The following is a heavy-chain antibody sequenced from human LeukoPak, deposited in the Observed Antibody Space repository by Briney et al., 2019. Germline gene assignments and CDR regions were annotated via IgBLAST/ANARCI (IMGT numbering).Heavy chain of an antibody. CDR3: ASVGVVVAGLHHDY. CDR1: GFTFSDYY. V-gene: IGHV3-11*01. J-gene: IGHJ4*02. D-gene: IGHD2-15*01. CDR2: ISSGGSTI. Sequence: GGSLRLSCAASGFTFSDYYMSWIRQAPGKGLEWVSYISSGGSTIYYADSVKGRFTISRDNAKNSLYLQMNSPRAEDTAVYYCASVGVVVAGLHHDYWGQGTLVTVSS.